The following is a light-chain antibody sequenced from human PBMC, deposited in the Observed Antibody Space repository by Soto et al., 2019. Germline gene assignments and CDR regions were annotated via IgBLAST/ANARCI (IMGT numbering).Light chain of an antibody. CDR3: QQYYSYPPR. CDR2: AAS. Sequence: DIQMTQSPSSLSASVGDRVTITCRASQSISSYLNWYQQKPGKAPKLLIYAASSLQSGVPSRFSGSGSGTDFTLTISSLQPEDFATYYCQQYYSYPPRFGQATKVEIK. V-gene: IGKV1-39*01. J-gene: IGKJ1*01. CDR1: QSISSY.